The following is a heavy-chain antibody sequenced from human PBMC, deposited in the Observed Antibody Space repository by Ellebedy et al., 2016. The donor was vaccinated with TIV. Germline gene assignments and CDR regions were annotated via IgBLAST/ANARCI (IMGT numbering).Heavy chain of an antibody. Sequence: ASVKVSCKASGYTFTGYYMHWVRQAPGQGLEWMGWINPNSGGPNYAQKFQGRVTMTRETSISTAYMELSRLRSDDTAGYYCARDRASGYSYGVWFDPWGQGTLVTVSS. CDR2: INPNSGGP. V-gene: IGHV1-2*02. CDR3: ARDRASGYSYGVWFDP. J-gene: IGHJ5*02. D-gene: IGHD5-18*01. CDR1: GYTFTGYY.